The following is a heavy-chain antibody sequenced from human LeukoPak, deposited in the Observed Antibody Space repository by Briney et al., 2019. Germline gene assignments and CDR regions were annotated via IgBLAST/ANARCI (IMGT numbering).Heavy chain of an antibody. D-gene: IGHD3-22*01. V-gene: IGHV4-34*01. J-gene: IGHJ4*02. CDR1: GRSFSGYY. Sequence: SEILSLTCTLYGRSFSGYYWSWIRQPPGKGLEWIGEIDNSRSTNHNPSLKSRVTISVDTSKNQFSLKLSSVTAADTAVYYCARGTSSGYFHWGQGTLVTVSS. CDR3: ARGTSSGYFH. CDR2: IDNSRST.